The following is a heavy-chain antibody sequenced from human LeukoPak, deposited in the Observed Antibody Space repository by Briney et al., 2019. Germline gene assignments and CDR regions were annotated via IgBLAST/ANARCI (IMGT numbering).Heavy chain of an antibody. Sequence: PGGSLRLSCAASGFTFSSYTMNWVRQAPGKGLEWVSYISGSSSTIYYADSVKGRFTISRDNAKNSLYLQMNSLRTEDTAVYYCARDPATIMVVTDMNGFDIWGQGTLVTVSS. CDR2: ISGSSSTI. CDR1: GFTFSSYT. V-gene: IGHV3-48*04. J-gene: IGHJ3*02. CDR3: ARDPATIMVVTDMNGFDI. D-gene: IGHD2-21*02.